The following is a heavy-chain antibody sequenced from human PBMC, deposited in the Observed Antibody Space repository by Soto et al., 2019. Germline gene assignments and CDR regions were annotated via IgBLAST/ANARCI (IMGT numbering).Heavy chain of an antibody. CDR2: IYYSGST. V-gene: IGHV4-39*01. J-gene: IGHJ6*02. D-gene: IGHD3-10*01. Sequence: SETLSLTCTVSGGSISSSSYYWGWIRQPPGKGLEWIGSIYYSGSTYYNQYLKSRITKSVNTSKNQFSLKLNSVTAADTVVYYCARQVDYYGSGRAHMDVWGQGTTVTVSS. CDR1: GGSISSSSYY. CDR3: ARQVDYYGSGRAHMDV.